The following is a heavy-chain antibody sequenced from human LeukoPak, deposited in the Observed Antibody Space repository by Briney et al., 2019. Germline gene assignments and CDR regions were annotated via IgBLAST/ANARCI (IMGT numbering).Heavy chain of an antibody. CDR2: FYSGDTT. V-gene: IGHV3-66*01. J-gene: IGHJ4*02. D-gene: IGHD3-9*01. CDR1: GFTVSSTY. Sequence: LGGSLRLSCAASGFTVSSTYMSWVRQAPGKGLEWVSVFYSGDTTYYADSVKGRFTISRDNSKNMLYLQMNSLRAEDTAVYYCARRLLTGYYEFWGQGTLVTVSS. CDR3: ARRLLTGYYEF.